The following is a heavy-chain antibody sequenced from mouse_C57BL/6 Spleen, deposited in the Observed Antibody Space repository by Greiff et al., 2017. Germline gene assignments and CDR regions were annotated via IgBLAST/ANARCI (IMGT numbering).Heavy chain of an antibody. CDR1: GYTFTSYW. CDR2: INPSNGGT. V-gene: IGHV1-53*01. CDR3: ARWGDYDGFAY. Sequence: QVQLKESGTELVKPGASVKLSCKASGYTFTSYWMHWVKQRPGQGLEWIGNINPSNGGTNYNEKFKSKATLTVDKSSSTAYMQLSSLTSEYSAVYYCARWGDYDGFAYWGQGTLVTVSA. J-gene: IGHJ3*01. D-gene: IGHD2-4*01.